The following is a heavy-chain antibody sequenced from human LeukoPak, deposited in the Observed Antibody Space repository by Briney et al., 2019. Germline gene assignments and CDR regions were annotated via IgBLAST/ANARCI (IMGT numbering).Heavy chain of an antibody. CDR1: GFTVSSNY. J-gene: IGHJ4*02. Sequence: GGSLRLSCAASGFTVSSNYMSWVRQAPGKGLEWVSLIYRGGSTYNADYVKGRITISKDNSTNTLYLQMNSLRVEDTAVYYCARHRGYTYGAYDYWGQGTLVTVSS. V-gene: IGHV3-66*04. CDR2: IYRGGST. CDR3: ARHRGYTYGAYDY. D-gene: IGHD5-18*01.